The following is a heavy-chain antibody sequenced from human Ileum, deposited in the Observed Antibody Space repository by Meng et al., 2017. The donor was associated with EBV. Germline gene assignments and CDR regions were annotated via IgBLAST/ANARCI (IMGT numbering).Heavy chain of an antibody. V-gene: IGHV4-39*01. CDR3: ARRLRSSGLQ. D-gene: IGHD6-6*01. Sequence: HLQLRESGHGLVKPSETLSLTCTVSAGSISSSSYYWGWIRQPPGKGLEWIGSISYSGTTSYNPSLKSRVTISAGTSNKQFSLKLSSVTAADTAVYYCARRLRSSGLQWGQGTLVTVSS. CDR2: ISYSGTT. J-gene: IGHJ4*02. CDR1: AGSISSSSYY.